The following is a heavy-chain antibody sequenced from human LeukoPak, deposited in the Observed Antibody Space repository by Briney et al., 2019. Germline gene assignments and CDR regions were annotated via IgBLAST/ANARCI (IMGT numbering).Heavy chain of an antibody. CDR2: IIPIFGTA. Sequence: ASVKVSCKASGGTFSSYAISWVRQAPGQGLEWMGGIIPIFGTANHAQKFQGRVTITADESTSTAYMELSSLRSEDTAVYYCARTYSSSWYGWPTPYYGMDVWGQGTTVTVSS. J-gene: IGHJ6*02. CDR3: ARTYSSSWYGWPTPYYGMDV. CDR1: GGTFSSYA. V-gene: IGHV1-69*01. D-gene: IGHD6-13*01.